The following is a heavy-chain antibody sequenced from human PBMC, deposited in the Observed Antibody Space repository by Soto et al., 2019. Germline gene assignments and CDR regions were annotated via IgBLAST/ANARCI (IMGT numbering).Heavy chain of an antibody. CDR1: GGSLSGYY. V-gene: IGHV4-34*01. CDR3: ARVPDR. J-gene: IGHJ5*02. CDR2: INHSGPA. D-gene: IGHD2-2*01. Sequence: SETLSLTCAVYGGSLSGYYWSWIRQAPGKGLEWIGQINHSGPANYHPSLKSQVTIFLHTSRNEFSLQLGSVTGADTAVYYCARVPDRWGQGTLVTVSS.